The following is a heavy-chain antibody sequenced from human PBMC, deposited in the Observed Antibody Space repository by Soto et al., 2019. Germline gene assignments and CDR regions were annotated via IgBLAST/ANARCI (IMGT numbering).Heavy chain of an antibody. CDR3: ARARGQQWFGDQLF. Sequence: EVHLVASGGGLVQPGGSLRLSCAASGFTFSDYDLQWVRQTAGKNLEWVATIGTADDTYYPDSVKGRFTISRENAKDSFYLQINSLRVGDTAVYYCARARGQQWFGDQLFWGQGTLVTVSS. V-gene: IGHV3-13*04. J-gene: IGHJ4*02. CDR2: IGTADDT. CDR1: GFTFSDYD. D-gene: IGHD3-10*01.